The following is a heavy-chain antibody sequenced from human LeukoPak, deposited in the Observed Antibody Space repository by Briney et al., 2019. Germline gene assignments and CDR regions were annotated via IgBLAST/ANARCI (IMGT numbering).Heavy chain of an antibody. J-gene: IGHJ1*01. CDR1: GYTFTGYY. CDR3: AIAYYYDSSGYYFGYFQH. CDR2: INPNSGGT. Sequence: ASVKVSCKASGYTFTGYYMHWVRQAPGQGLEWMGWINPNSGGTNYAQKFQGRVTITADKSTSTAYMELSSLRSEDTAVYYCAIAYYYDSSGYYFGYFQHWGQGTLVTVSS. V-gene: IGHV1-2*02. D-gene: IGHD3-22*01.